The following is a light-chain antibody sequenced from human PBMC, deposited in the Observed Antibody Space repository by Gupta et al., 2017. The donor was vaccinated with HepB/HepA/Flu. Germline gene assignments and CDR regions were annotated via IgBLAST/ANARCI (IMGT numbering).Light chain of an antibody. CDR2: DVN. Sequence: QSALTQPRSVSGSPGQSVTSSCSGTNSDVGYYNYVSWYQQHPGKAPKLMIYDVNKRPSGVPDRFSGAKSGNTASLTISGLQAEDEADYYCSSYAGSYTFLVFGGGTKLTVL. CDR1: NSDVGYYNY. V-gene: IGLV2-11*01. J-gene: IGLJ2*01. CDR3: SSYAGSYTFLV.